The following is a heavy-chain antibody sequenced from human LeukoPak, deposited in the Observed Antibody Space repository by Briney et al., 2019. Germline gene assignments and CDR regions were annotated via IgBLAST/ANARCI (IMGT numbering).Heavy chain of an antibody. J-gene: IGHJ4*02. Sequence: ASVKVSCKASGYTFTGYYMHWVRQAPGQGLEWMGWINPNSGGTNYAQKFQGRVTMTRDTSISTAYMELSSLRFDDTAVYYCARGQYYYDSSFPLHYWGQGTLVTVSS. CDR1: GYTFTGYY. V-gene: IGHV1-2*02. D-gene: IGHD3-22*01. CDR2: INPNSGGT. CDR3: ARGQYYYDSSFPLHY.